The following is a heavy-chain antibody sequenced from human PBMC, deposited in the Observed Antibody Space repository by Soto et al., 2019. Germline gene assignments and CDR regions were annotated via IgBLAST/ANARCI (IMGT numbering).Heavy chain of an antibody. CDR1: GKMFSTGG. V-gene: IGHV1-8*01. D-gene: IGHD3-22*01. CDR3: ARGAVYDSGGYPYGMDV. J-gene: IGHJ6*02. CDR2: MDPKTGNA. Sequence: QLVQSGAEVKKPGASVKVSCRASGKMFSTGGINWVRQGPGQGLEWMGWMDPKTGNAGYAEKFQDRVTLTANTSISVAYMELSSLTSGDTAVYYCARGAVYDSGGYPYGMDVWGQGTTVIVSS.